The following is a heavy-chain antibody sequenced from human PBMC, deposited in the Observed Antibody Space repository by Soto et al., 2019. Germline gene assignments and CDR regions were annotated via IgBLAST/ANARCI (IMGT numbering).Heavy chain of an antibody. V-gene: IGHV1-18*01. D-gene: IGHD3-10*01. Sequence: GASVKVSCKASGYTFTSYGISWVRQAPGQGLEWMGWISAYNGNTNYAQKLQGRVTMTTDTSTSTAYMELRSLRSDDTAVYYCARDGVMLGPYGSGSYYPTHWFDPWGQGTLVTVSS. J-gene: IGHJ5*02. CDR2: ISAYNGNT. CDR3: ARDGVMLGPYGSGSYYPTHWFDP. CDR1: GYTFTSYG.